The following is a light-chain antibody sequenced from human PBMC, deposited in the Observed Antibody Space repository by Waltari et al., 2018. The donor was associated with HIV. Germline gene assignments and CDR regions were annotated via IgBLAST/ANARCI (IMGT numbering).Light chain of an antibody. J-gene: IGLJ1*01. V-gene: IGLV2-23*02. CDR2: DVS. CDR3: CSYAGSSTYV. CDR1: SSDDGGYNY. Sequence: QSALTQPASVSGSPGQSITIPCTGTSSDDGGYNYVSWYQQHPGKAPKLMIYDVSKRPSGVSNRFSGSKSGNTASLTISGLQAEDEADYYCCSYAGSSTYVFGTGTKVTVL.